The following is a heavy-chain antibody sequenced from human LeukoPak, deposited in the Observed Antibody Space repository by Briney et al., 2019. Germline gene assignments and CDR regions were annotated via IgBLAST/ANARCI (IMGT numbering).Heavy chain of an antibody. D-gene: IGHD3-10*01. Sequence: GGSLRLSCAASGFXFSNYAIHWVRQAPGKGLEWVAVISFDGTNEYYANSVQGRFTISRDNSKNTLYLQMNSLRAEDTALYYCARDMYDNGWSSFDYWGQGTLVTVSS. CDR3: ARDMYDNGWSSFDY. V-gene: IGHV3-30-3*01. J-gene: IGHJ4*02. CDR1: GFXFSNYA. CDR2: ISFDGTNE.